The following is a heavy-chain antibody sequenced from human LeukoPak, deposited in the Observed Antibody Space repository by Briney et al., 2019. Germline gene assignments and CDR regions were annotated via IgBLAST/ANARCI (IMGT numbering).Heavy chain of an antibody. J-gene: IGHJ5*02. CDR3: ARVGCTGGSCYGWFDP. D-gene: IGHD2-15*01. CDR2: INPNSGGT. V-gene: IGHV1-2*02. CDR1: GYIFTDYY. Sequence: GASVKVSCKASGYIFTDYYMHWVRQAPGQGLEWMGWINPNSGGTNSAQKFQGRVTMTRDTSIRTAYMGLSRLRSDDTAVYYCARVGCTGGSCYGWFDPWGQGTLVTVSS.